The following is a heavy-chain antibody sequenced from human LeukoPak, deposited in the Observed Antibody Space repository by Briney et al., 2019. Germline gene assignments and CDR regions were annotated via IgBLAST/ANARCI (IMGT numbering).Heavy chain of an antibody. D-gene: IGHD3-22*01. Sequence: GGSLRLSCAASGFTVSSHWVHWVRQAPGKGLVWVSRLNEDGCITKYADAVKGPFTISRDNAKNTVYLQMNSLRVEDTGVYYCARSFSGYRDYWGQGTQVSVFS. J-gene: IGHJ4*02. CDR3: ARSFSGYRDY. CDR1: GFTVSSHW. V-gene: IGHV3-74*01. CDR2: LNEDGCIT.